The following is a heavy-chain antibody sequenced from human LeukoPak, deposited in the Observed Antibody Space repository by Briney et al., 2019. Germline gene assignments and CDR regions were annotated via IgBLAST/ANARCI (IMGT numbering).Heavy chain of an antibody. J-gene: IGHJ4*02. CDR3: AKPGGYCTNGVCYTGYFDY. CDR2: IWYDGSNK. D-gene: IGHD2-8*01. V-gene: IGHV3-33*06. Sequence: GGSLRLSCAASGFTFSSYGMHRVRQAPGKGLEWVAVIWYDGSNKYYADSVKGRFTISRDNSKNTLYLQMNSLRAEDTAVYYCAKPGGYCTNGVCYTGYFDYWGQGTLVTVSS. CDR1: GFTFSSYG.